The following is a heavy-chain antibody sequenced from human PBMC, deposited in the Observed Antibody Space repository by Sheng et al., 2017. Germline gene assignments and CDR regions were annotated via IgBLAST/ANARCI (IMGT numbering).Heavy chain of an antibody. D-gene: IGHD3-3*01. J-gene: IGHJ4*02. Sequence: QVQLQQWGAGLLKPSESLSLTCAVYGGSFSGYYWSWIRQPPGKGLEWIGEINHRGSTNYNPSVKSRVTISVDTSKNQFSLKLSSVTAADTAVYYCARGSPFYDFWSAHSVCDYWGQGTLVTVSS. CDR2: INHRGST. CDR1: GGSFSGYY. CDR3: ARGSPFYDFWSAHSVCDY. V-gene: IGHV4-34*01.